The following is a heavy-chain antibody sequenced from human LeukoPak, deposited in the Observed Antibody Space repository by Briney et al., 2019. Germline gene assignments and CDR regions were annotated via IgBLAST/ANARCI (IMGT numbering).Heavy chain of an antibody. J-gene: IGHJ4*02. CDR1: GGSISSGDYY. Sequence: PSETLSLTCIVSGGSISSGDYYWSWIRQPPGRGLEWIGYIYYSGSTYYNPSLKSRVTISVDTSKNQFSLKLSSVTAADTAVYYCAREVVDMKYYCDYWGQGTLVTVSS. V-gene: IGHV4-30-4*08. CDR3: AREVVDMKYYCDY. D-gene: IGHD3-22*01. CDR2: IYYSGST.